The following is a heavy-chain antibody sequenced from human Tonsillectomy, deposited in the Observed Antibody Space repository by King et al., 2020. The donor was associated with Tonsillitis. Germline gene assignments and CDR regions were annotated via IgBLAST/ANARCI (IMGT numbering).Heavy chain of an antibody. D-gene: IGHD6-19*01. CDR2: IHYSGST. J-gene: IGHJ2*01. CDR1: GGSISSSSYY. CDR3: ARDYVTIAVAGTIVDYWYFDL. V-gene: IGHV4-39*07. Sequence: QLQESGPGLVKPSETLSLTCTVSGGSISSSSYYWGWIRQPPGKGLEWIGSIHYSGSTYYNPSLKSRVTISVDTSKNQFSLKLSSVTAADTAVYYCARDYVTIAVAGTIVDYWYFDLWGRGTLVIVSS.